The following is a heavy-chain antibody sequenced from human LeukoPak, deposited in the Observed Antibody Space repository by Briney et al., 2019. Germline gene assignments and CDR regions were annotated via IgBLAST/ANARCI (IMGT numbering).Heavy chain of an antibody. V-gene: IGHV4-39*01. CDR3: AGQVWIFGVVNPDY. CDR2: IYYSGST. D-gene: IGHD3-3*01. Sequence: LGWIRQPPGKGLEWIGSIYYSGSTYYNPSLKSRVTISVDTSKNQFSLKLSSVTAADTAVYYCAGQVWIFGVVNPDYWGQGTLVTVSS. J-gene: IGHJ4*02.